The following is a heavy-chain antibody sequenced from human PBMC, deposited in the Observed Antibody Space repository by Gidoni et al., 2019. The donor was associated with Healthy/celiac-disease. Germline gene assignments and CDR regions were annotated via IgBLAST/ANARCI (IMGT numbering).Heavy chain of an antibody. J-gene: IGHJ6*02. CDR1: GFTFSSYG. Sequence: GGGVVQPGRSLRLSCAASGFTFSSYGMHWVRQAPGKGLEWVAVIWYDGSNKYYADSVKGRFTISRDNSKNTLYLQMNSLRAEDTAVYYCAREVVVPAAMSYYYYYGMDVWGQGTTVTVSS. CDR2: IWYDGSNK. CDR3: AREVVVPAAMSYYYYYGMDV. V-gene: IGHV3-33*01. D-gene: IGHD2-2*01.